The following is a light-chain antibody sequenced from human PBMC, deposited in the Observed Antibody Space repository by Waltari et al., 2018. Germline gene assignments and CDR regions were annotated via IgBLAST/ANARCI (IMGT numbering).Light chain of an antibody. Sequence: DIQMTQPPSTLSVSVGDRVTITCRVSENIDNWLAWYQQRPGEAPNPLIFYASTLEKGVPSRFSGSGSGTEFTLTISSLQPDDFATYYCQHYSASSFTFGGGTKLEIK. V-gene: IGKV1-5*01. CDR1: ENIDNW. J-gene: IGKJ4*01. CDR3: QHYSASSFT. CDR2: YAS.